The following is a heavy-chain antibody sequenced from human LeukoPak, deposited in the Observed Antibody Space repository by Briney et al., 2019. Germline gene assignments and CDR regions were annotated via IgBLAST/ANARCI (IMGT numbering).Heavy chain of an antibody. CDR3: ARAVSVSSYYFDC. CDR2: ISSSSSYT. D-gene: IGHD5/OR15-5a*01. CDR1: GFIFSDYY. J-gene: IGHJ4*02. V-gene: IGHV3-11*05. Sequence: GRSLRLSCAASGFIFSDYYMSWIRQAPGKGLEWISYISSSSSYTNYVDSVKGRLTISRDNAKNSLYLQMNSLRAEDTAVYYCARAVSVSSYYFDCWGQGTLVTVSS.